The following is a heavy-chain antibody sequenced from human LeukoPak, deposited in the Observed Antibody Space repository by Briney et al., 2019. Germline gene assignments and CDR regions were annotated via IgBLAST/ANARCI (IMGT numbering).Heavy chain of an antibody. D-gene: IGHD1-26*01. Sequence: ASVKVSCKASGYTFTGYYMHWVRQAPGQGLEWMGWINPNSGGTNYAQKFQGRVTMARDTSISTAYMELSRLRSDDTAVYYCAREFGGATLSDAFDIWGQGTMATVSS. V-gene: IGHV1-2*02. CDR3: AREFGGATLSDAFDI. J-gene: IGHJ3*02. CDR2: INPNSGGT. CDR1: GYTFTGYY.